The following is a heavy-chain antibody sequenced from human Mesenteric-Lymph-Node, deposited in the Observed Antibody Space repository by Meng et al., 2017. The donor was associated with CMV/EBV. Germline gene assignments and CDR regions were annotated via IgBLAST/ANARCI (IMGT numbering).Heavy chain of an antibody. CDR1: GFTFSSYG. V-gene: IGHV3-74*01. D-gene: IGHD3-3*01. J-gene: IGHJ4*02. Sequence: GESLKISCAASGFTFSSYGMHWVRQAPGKGLGWVSRINSDGSSTSYADSVKGRFTISRDDSKNTLYLQMSSLRPEDTAVYYCVQGEYSDFWSGQSNFDYWGQGTLVTVSS. CDR3: VQGEYSDFWSGQSNFDY. CDR2: INSDGSST.